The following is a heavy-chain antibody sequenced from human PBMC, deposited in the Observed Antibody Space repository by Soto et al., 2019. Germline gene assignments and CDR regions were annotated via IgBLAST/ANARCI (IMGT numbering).Heavy chain of an antibody. CDR3: AKGGYTYGLDP. V-gene: IGHV3-23*01. CDR1: GFSFSSSA. CDR2: ISESGDNT. Sequence: PGGSLRLSCAASGFSFSSSAMSWVRQAPGKGLEWVSAISESGDNTFHADSVKGRFTISRENSNNALYLQMDTLRAEDTALYFCAKGGYTYGLDPWGQGTLVTAPQ. J-gene: IGHJ5*02. D-gene: IGHD5-18*01.